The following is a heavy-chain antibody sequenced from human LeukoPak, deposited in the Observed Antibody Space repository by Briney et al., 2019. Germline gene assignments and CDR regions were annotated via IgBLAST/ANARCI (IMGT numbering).Heavy chain of an antibody. V-gene: IGHV3-74*01. CDR2: INTDGTTT. J-gene: IGHJ5*02. CDR3: AGNGNGWFDP. D-gene: IGHD1-1*01. Sequence: GGSLRLSCAAPGFSFSSYWMHWVRQAPGTGLVWVSRINTDGTTTNYADSVKGRFTISRDNAKNTVYLQMNSLRAEDTAVYHCAGNGNGWFDPWGQGTLVTVSS. CDR1: GFSFSSYW.